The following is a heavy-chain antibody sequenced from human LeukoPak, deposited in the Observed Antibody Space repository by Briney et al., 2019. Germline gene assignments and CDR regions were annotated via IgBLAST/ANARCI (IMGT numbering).Heavy chain of an antibody. CDR2: LSPDGSST. V-gene: IGHV3-74*01. D-gene: IGHD5-18*01. J-gene: IGHJ4*02. CDR3: ARERGYSLNY. CDR1: GFTFSSYW. Sequence: PGGSLRLSCAASGFTFSSYWMQWVRQAPGKGLVWVSRLSPDGSSTTSADSVKGRFTISRDNAKNTLYLQMNSLRAEDTAVYYCARERGYSLNYWGQGTLVTVSS.